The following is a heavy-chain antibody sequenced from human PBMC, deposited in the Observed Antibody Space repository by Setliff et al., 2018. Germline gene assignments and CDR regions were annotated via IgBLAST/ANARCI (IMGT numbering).Heavy chain of an antibody. Sequence: LSLSCAASGFSFSSYAMSWVRQAPGKGLEWVSAISGSGGDTYYADSVKGRFTISRDNSKNTLYLQMNSLRAEDTAVYYCAKDETFPYYFDYWGQGTLVTVSS. CDR3: AKDETFPYYFDY. V-gene: IGHV3-23*01. D-gene: IGHD2-21*01. CDR1: GFSFSSYA. J-gene: IGHJ4*02. CDR2: ISGSGGDT.